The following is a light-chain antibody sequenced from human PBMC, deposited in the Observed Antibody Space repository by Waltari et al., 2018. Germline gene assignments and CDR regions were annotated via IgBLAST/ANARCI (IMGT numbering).Light chain of an antibody. Sequence: DIQMTQSPSTLSASVGDRVNITCRASQSVSTSLAWYQQKPGKAPKVLIYKASSLESGVPLRFSGSGSGTEFTLTITSLQPDDVAIYSCKQYITYPWTFGQGTKVEVK. CDR2: KAS. V-gene: IGKV1-5*03. CDR1: QSVSTS. J-gene: IGKJ1*01. CDR3: KQYITYPWT.